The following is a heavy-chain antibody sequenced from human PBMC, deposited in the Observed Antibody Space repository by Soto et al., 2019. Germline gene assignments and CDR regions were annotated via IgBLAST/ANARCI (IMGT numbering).Heavy chain of an antibody. Sequence: QITLKESGPTLVKPTQTLTLTCTFSGFSLSTTGVXXXXXXXXXGKALEWLALIYWDDDKRYSPSLKSRLTIXXXXSKXXXXXXXTXXXPXDTATYYXAHIRITMIVGAGYFHHWGQGTLVTVSS. J-gene: IGHJ1*01. V-gene: IGHV2-5*02. CDR1: GFSLSTTGVX. CDR2: IYWDDDK. CDR3: AHIRITMIVGAGYFHH. D-gene: IGHD3-22*01.